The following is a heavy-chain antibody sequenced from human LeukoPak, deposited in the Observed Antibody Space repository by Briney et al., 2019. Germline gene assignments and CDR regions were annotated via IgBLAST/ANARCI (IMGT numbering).Heavy chain of an antibody. CDR3: ASYSYYMDV. Sequence: SETLSLTCSVSGCSISSNYWSWIRQPPGKGLEWIGYIYYRGSTNYNPSLKSRVTISVDTSKNQFSLKLSSVTAADTAVYYCASYSYYMDVWGKGTTVTISS. CDR2: IYYRGST. J-gene: IGHJ6*03. D-gene: IGHD2-21*01. V-gene: IGHV4-59*01. CDR1: GCSISSNY.